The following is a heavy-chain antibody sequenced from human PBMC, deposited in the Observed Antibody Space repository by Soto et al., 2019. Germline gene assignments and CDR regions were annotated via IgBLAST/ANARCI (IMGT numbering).Heavy chain of an antibody. CDR2: IKQDGSEK. Sequence: GGSLRLSCAASGFTFSSYWMSWVRQAPGKGLEWVATIKQDGSEKYYVDSVKGRFTISRDNAKNSLYLQMNSLRAEDRAVYYCARMYEQWLVCYYYYYMDVWGKGTTVTVSS. CDR3: ARMYEQWLVCYYYYYMDV. D-gene: IGHD6-19*01. V-gene: IGHV3-7*01. J-gene: IGHJ6*03. CDR1: GFTFSSYW.